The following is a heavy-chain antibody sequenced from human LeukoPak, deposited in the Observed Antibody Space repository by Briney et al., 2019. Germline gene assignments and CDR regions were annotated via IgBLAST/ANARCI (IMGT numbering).Heavy chain of an antibody. D-gene: IGHD5-12*01. J-gene: IGHJ6*03. V-gene: IGHV3-53*01. CDR3: ARDGYGYNYMDV. Sequence: GGSPRLSCAASGFSVSSNFMSWVRQAPGKGLEWVSVIYSGGTTYNADSVRGRFTISRDNSKNTLYLQMNSLRAEDTAVYYCARDGYGYNYMDVWGKGTTVTASS. CDR1: GFSVSSNF. CDR2: IYSGGTT.